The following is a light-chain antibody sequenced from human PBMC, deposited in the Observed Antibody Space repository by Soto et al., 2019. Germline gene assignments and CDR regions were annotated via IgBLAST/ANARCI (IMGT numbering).Light chain of an antibody. CDR1: RTIGSY. CDR2: AAS. V-gene: IGKV1-39*01. Sequence: DIKLTQSPSSPPASVGDRVTISCRASRTIGSYLNWYPKKPGKAPNLLIYAASYLQGGVPSLFRCSGAGSACTRTICSLHYEDVPTAACQQTYSTTGTFCQGTKVDIK. J-gene: IGKJ1*01. CDR3: QQTYSTTGT.